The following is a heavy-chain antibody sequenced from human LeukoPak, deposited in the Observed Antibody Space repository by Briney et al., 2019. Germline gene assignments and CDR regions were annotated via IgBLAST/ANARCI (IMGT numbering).Heavy chain of an antibody. CDR3: ARRVYEDKKDAFDI. V-gene: IGHV5-51*01. CDR2: IYPGDSDT. CDR1: GYTFTNYW. J-gene: IGHJ3*02. D-gene: IGHD5/OR15-5a*01. Sequence: GESLKISCKGSGYTFTNYWIGWVRQMPGKGLEVMGIIYPGDSDTRYSPSFQGQVTISVDKSTNTAYLQWSSLKASDSAMYYCARRVYEDKKDAFDIWGRGTMVTVSS.